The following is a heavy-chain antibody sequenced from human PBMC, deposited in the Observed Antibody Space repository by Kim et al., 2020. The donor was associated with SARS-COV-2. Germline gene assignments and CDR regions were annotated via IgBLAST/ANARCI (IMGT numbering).Heavy chain of an antibody. CDR2: ISGSAAAT. V-gene: IGHV3-23*01. CDR3: AKGHLADYYGLGSAFDY. J-gene: IGHJ4*01. Sequence: GGSLRLSCAASGLTFSSYAMIWVRQAPGKGLEWVSLISGSAAATEYADSVKGRFTISRDNSKNTLYLQMNSLRAEDTAFYFCAKGHLADYYGLGSAFDY. D-gene: IGHD3-10*01. CDR1: GLTFSSYA.